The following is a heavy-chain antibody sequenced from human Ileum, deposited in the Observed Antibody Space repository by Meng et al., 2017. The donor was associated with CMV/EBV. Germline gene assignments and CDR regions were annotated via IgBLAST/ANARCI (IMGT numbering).Heavy chain of an antibody. Sequence: QAQLQQWGAGLLKPSETLSRMCAVYGGSFSEYHWSWIRQPPGKGLEWIGEINHGGSSNYNPSLKSRVTISVDRSRNQVSLKLTSVTAADTAVYYCARASPQRRFLSYWGQGTLVTVSS. V-gene: IGHV4-34*01. CDR1: GGSFSEYH. J-gene: IGHJ4*02. CDR3: ARASPQRRFLSY. D-gene: IGHD3-3*01. CDR2: INHGGSS.